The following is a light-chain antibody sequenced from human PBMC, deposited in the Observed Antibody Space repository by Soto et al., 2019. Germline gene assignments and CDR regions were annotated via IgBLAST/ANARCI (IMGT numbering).Light chain of an antibody. CDR1: QSISSH. CDR2: DAS. V-gene: IGKV3-11*01. Sequence: EIVLTQSPATLSLSPGERATLSCRASQSISSHLAWYQQKRGQAPRLLIYDASNRATGIPARFSGNGSGTDFTLTISSLAPEDFAIYYCQQRSNWPLTFGGGTKVEIK. J-gene: IGKJ4*01. CDR3: QQRSNWPLT.